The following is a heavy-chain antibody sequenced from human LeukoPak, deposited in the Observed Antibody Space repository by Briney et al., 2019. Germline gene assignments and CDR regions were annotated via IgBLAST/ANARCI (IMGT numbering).Heavy chain of an antibody. Sequence: GGSLRLSCAASGFTFSSYAMSWVRQAPGKGLEWVSAISGSGGSTYYADSVKGRFTISRDNSKNTLYLQMNSLRAEGTAVYYCASAADYYYYGMDVWGKGTTVTGSS. CDR1: GFTFSSYA. D-gene: IGHD6-13*01. CDR2: ISGSGGST. V-gene: IGHV3-23*01. CDR3: ASAADYYYYGMDV. J-gene: IGHJ6*04.